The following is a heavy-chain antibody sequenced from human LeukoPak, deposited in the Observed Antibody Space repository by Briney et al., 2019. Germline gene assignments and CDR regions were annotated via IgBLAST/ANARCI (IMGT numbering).Heavy chain of an antibody. CDR3: ARRGGYGYCSSTSCPVDY. CDR1: GGSFSGYY. V-gene: IGHV4-34*01. Sequence: SETLSLTCAVYGGSFSGYYWSWIRQPPGKGLEWIGEINHRGSTNYNPSLKSRVTISVDTSKNQFSLKLSSVTAADTAVYYCARRGGYGYCSSTSCPVDYWGQGTLVTVSS. D-gene: IGHD2-2*03. J-gene: IGHJ4*02. CDR2: INHRGST.